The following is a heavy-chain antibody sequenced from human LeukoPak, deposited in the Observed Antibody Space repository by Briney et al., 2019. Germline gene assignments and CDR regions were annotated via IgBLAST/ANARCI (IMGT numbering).Heavy chain of an antibody. CDR3: ARGVVTADRFDY. CDR2: LFHSGSI. Sequence: SETQSLTCTVSGGSFSGYYWTWIRQPPGKGPEWIGYLFHSGSINYNPSLKSRVTISVDTSKNQVSLRLSSVTAADTAVYYCARGVVTADRFDYWGRGTLVTVSS. V-gene: IGHV4-59*01. D-gene: IGHD2-21*02. CDR1: GGSFSGYY. J-gene: IGHJ4*02.